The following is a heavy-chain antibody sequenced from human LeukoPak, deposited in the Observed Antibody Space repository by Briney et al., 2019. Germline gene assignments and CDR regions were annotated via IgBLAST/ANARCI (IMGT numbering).Heavy chain of an antibody. V-gene: IGHV4-59*02. Sequence: SETLSLTCTVSGGSGSSDSWSWIRQPPGQGLEWIGYISYSGSTSYNPSLKSRVTISVDPSKSQLSLKLRSVTAADTAVYYLARRPRSFSYTYVDAYYYYYMDAWGKGTTVFVS. CDR3: ARRPRSFSYTYVDAYYYYYMDA. D-gene: IGHD3-16*01. J-gene: IGHJ6*03. CDR2: ISYSGST. CDR1: GGSGSSDS.